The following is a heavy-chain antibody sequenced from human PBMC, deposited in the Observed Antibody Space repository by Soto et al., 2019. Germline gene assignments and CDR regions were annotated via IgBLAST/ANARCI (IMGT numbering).Heavy chain of an antibody. CDR1: GTSISSTFW. D-gene: IGHD2-21*02. Sequence: SDTLSRTSAVSGTSISSTFWWTWVRQPPGKVLEWIGEVYHTGTTEYNPSLKTRVTISVDKYNNQFSLELRTVTAAVTAVYYYATQAPPIVVMTTEIASWGQGPVVTVCS. CDR3: ATQAPPIVVMTTEIAS. V-gene: IGHV4-4*02. J-gene: IGHJ5*02. CDR2: VYHTGTT.